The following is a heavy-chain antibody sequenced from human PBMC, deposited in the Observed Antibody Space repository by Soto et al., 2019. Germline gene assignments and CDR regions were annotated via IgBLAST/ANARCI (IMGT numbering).Heavy chain of an antibody. CDR1: GYTFTSYD. D-gene: IGHD2-2*01. Sequence: ASVKVSCKASGYTFTSYDINWVRQATGQGLEWMGWMNPNSGNTGYAQKFQGRVTMTRNTSISTAYMELSSLRSEDTAVYYCARSRGGYCSSTSCHTLYYFDYWGQGTLVTVSS. CDR3: ARSRGGYCSSTSCHTLYYFDY. CDR2: MNPNSGNT. J-gene: IGHJ4*02. V-gene: IGHV1-8*01.